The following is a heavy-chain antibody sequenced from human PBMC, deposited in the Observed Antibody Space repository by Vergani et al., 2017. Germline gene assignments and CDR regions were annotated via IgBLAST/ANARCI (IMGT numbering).Heavy chain of an antibody. D-gene: IGHD3-22*01. CDR2: ISSSSSTI. CDR1: GFTFSSYS. Sequence: EVQLVESGGGLVQPGGSLRLSCAASGFTFSSYSMNWVRQAPGKGLEWVSYISSSSSTIYYADSVKGRFTISRDNAKNSLYLQMNSLRAEDTAVYYCAREDKSGYTDWGQGTLVTVSS. V-gene: IGHV3-48*01. CDR3: AREDKSGYTD. J-gene: IGHJ4*02.